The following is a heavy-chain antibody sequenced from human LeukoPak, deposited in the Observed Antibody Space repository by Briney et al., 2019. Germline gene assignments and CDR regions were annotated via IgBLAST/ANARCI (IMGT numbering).Heavy chain of an antibody. D-gene: IGHD4-11*01. CDR1: GGSISSGGYY. CDR3: ARYSNSLSYFDY. CDR2: IYYSGST. Sequence: SQTLSLTCTVSGGSISSGGYYWSWIRQPPGKGLEWIGYIYYSGSTYYNPSLKSRVTISVDTSKNQFSLKLSSVTAADTAVYYCARYSNSLSYFDYWGQGTLVTVSS. J-gene: IGHJ4*02. V-gene: IGHV4-30-4*08.